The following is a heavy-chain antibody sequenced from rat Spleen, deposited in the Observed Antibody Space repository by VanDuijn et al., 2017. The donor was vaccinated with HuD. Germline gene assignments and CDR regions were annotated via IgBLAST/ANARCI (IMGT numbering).Heavy chain of an antibody. Sequence: EVQLVESGGGLVQPGRSLKLSCAASGFTFNNYGMAWVRQAPTKGLEWVATFSYDGFTTYYRDSVKGRFTVSRENAKSTLYFLMDSLRSEDTATYYCARQVVTYWYFDFWGPGTMVTVSS. CDR2: FSYDGFTT. CDR3: ARQVVTYWYFDF. CDR1: GFTFNNYG. V-gene: IGHV5-29*01. J-gene: IGHJ1*01. D-gene: IGHD1-1*01.